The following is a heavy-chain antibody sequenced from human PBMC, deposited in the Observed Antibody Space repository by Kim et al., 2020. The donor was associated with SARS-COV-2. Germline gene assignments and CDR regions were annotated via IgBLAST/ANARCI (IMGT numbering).Heavy chain of an antibody. Sequence: GESLKISCKGSGYSFTSYWIGWVRQMPGKGLEWMGIIYPGDSDTRYSPSFQGQVTISADKSISTAYLQWSSLKASDTAMYYCARQVRGIGRYYDILTGYYPDYWGQGTLVTVSS. CDR1: GYSFTSYW. CDR2: IYPGDSDT. CDR3: ARQVRGIGRYYDILTGYYPDY. J-gene: IGHJ4*02. D-gene: IGHD3-9*01. V-gene: IGHV5-51*01.